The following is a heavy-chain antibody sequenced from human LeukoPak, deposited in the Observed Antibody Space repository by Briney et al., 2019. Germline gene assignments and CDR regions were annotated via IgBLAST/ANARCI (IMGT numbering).Heavy chain of an antibody. D-gene: IGHD4-23*01. V-gene: IGHV1-69*11. CDR2: IIPILGTA. CDR1: GGTFSSYA. Sequence: GASVKVSCKASGGTFSSYAISWVRQAPGQGLEWMGRIIPILGTANYAQKFQGRVTITTDESTSTAYMELSSLRSEDTAVYYCASYGGYGGNYFDYWGQGTLVTVSS. J-gene: IGHJ4*02. CDR3: ASYGGYGGNYFDY.